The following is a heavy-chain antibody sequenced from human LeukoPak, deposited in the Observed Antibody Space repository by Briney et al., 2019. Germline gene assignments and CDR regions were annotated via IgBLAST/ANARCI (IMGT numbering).Heavy chain of an antibody. CDR3: AKDGGLP. J-gene: IGHJ5*02. V-gene: IGHV3-43*02. D-gene: IGHD5-12*01. Sequence: GGSLRLPCAASGFNYDDYAMLEVPQAPGKSLECVSIVSLDSGSTYYADSVKSRFTINRNNSKNTLYLQMNSLRTEDTAVYYCAKDGGLPWGQGTLVTVSS. CDR2: VSLDSGST. CDR1: GFNYDDYA.